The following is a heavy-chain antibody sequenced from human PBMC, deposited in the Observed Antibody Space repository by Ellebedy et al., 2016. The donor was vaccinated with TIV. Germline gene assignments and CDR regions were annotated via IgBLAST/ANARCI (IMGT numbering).Heavy chain of an antibody. D-gene: IGHD6-6*01. CDR3: AREDLLASSSPDHYGLDV. Sequence: AASVKVSCKTSGYSFTAYYMHWVRQAPGQGLEWLGIILPTGGSTDYAQRFQGRVTMTRVTSTSTVYMELGSLTFEDTAVYYCAREDLLASSSPDHYGLDVWGQGTTVTVSS. CDR2: ILPTGGST. J-gene: IGHJ6*02. V-gene: IGHV1-46*01. CDR1: GYSFTAYY.